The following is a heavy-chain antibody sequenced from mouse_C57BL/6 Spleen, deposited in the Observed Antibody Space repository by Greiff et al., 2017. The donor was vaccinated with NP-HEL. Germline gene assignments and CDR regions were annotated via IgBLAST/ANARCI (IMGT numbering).Heavy chain of an antibody. V-gene: IGHV3-6*01. CDR1: GYSITSGYY. CDR3: ARGVSDYYGSSYLYYFDY. J-gene: IGHJ2*01. Sequence: EVKLEESGPGLVKPSQSLSLTCSVTGYSITSGYYWNWIRQFPGNKLEWMGYISYDGSNNYNPSLKNRISITRDTSKNQFFLKLNSVTTEDTATYYCARGVSDYYGSSYLYYFDYWGQGTTLTVSS. CDR2: ISYDGSN. D-gene: IGHD1-1*01.